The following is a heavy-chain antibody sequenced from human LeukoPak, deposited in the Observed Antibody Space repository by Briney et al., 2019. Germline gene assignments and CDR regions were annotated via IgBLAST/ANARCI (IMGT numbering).Heavy chain of an antibody. CDR3: TTSDCEY. CDR2: IKPDGNDK. CDR1: GFTFSIHW. J-gene: IGHJ4*02. V-gene: IGHV3-7*03. Sequence: GGSLRLSSTASGFTFSIHWMTWVRQAPGKGLEWVATIKPDGNDKYFVDSVKGRFTVSRDNAKTSLYLQMNSLRAEDTAMYYRTTSDCEYWGQGTLVTVSS.